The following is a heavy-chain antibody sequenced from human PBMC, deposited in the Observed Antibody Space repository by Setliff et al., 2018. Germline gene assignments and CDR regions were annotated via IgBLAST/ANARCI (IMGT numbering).Heavy chain of an antibody. Sequence: PGGSLRLSCEASGFTFRAYGMFWVRQAPGKGLEWVAVISSDGNNEYYADSVKGRFTVSRDNSKNTLYLQMNSLRAEDSAIYYCASSCSGWYFDYWGRGTLVTVSS. CDR1: GFTFRAYG. J-gene: IGHJ4*02. V-gene: IGHV3-30*03. CDR3: ASSCSGWYFDY. D-gene: IGHD2-15*01. CDR2: ISSDGNNE.